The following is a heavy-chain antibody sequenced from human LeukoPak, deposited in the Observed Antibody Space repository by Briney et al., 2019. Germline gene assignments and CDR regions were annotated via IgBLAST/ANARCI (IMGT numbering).Heavy chain of an antibody. Sequence: PSETLSLTCTVSGGSISSYYWSWIRQPPGKGLEWIGSIYHSGSTYYNPSLKSRVTMSVDTSKNQFSLKLSSVTAADTAVYYCARGHSLTWFGEPIGFDPWGQGTLVTVSS. D-gene: IGHD3-10*01. CDR3: ARGHSLTWFGEPIGFDP. CDR2: IYHSGST. CDR1: GGSISSYY. J-gene: IGHJ5*02. V-gene: IGHV4-59*04.